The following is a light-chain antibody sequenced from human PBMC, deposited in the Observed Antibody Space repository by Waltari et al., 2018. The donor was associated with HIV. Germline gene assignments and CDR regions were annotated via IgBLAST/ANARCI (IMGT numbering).Light chain of an antibody. J-gene: IGKJ4*01. CDR2: WAS. CDR3: QQYYGTPLT. CDR1: QSVLYNSNNKNY. V-gene: IGKV4-1*01. Sequence: DIVMTQSPDSLAVSLGERATINCKSSQSVLYNSNNKNYLAWYQRKPGQPPKLLIYWASTRESGVPDRFSGSGSGTDFTITISSLQAEDVAVYYCQQYYGTPLTFGGGTKVEIK.